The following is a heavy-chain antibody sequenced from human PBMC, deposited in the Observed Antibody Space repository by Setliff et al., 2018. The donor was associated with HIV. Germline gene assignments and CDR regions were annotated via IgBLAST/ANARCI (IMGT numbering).Heavy chain of an antibody. J-gene: IGHJ3*02. CDR1: GGSISITSYY. CDR3: ARGAAYYYDSSGWGDAFDI. V-gene: IGHV4-39*01. Sequence: ASETLSLTCTVSGGSISITSYYWGWIRQPPGKGLEWIGSIHYSGNTYYSPSLKSRVTISEDTSKNQFSLRLSSVTAADTAVYYCARGAAYYYDSSGWGDAFDIWGQGTMVTVSS. CDR2: IHYSGNT. D-gene: IGHD3-22*01.